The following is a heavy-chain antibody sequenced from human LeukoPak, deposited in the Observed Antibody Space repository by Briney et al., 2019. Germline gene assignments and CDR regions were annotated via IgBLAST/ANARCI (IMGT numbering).Heavy chain of an antibody. V-gene: IGHV4-39*07. CDR3: AKAMGGWDKYYYYYMDV. J-gene: IGHJ6*03. Sequence: SETLSLTCTVSGGSTSTNNYYWVWIRQPPGKGLEWIGSMYHSGSTYYNPPLRSRVTISLGTSKNQFSLKVNSVTAADTAVYYCAKAMGGWDKYYYYYMDVWGTGTTVTVSS. D-gene: IGHD1-26*01. CDR2: MYHSGST. CDR1: GGSTSTNNYY.